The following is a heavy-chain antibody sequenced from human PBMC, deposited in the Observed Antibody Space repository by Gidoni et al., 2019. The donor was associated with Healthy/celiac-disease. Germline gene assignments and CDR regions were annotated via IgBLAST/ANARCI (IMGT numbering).Heavy chain of an antibody. V-gene: IGHV1-46*01. CDR3: ARVGSGSYGYFDY. CDR2: SNPSGGST. J-gene: IGHJ4*02. D-gene: IGHD1-26*01. CDR1: GYTITSYY. Sequence: QAQLVQSGAEVTKPGASVTVSCTASGYTITSYYMHWVRQAPGQGLEWMGISNPSGGSTSYAQKFQGRVTMTRDTSTSTVYMELSSLRSEDTAVYYCARVGSGSYGYFDYWGQGTLVTVSS.